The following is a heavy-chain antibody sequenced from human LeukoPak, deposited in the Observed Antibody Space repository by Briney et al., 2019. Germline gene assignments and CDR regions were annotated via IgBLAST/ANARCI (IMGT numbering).Heavy chain of an antibody. CDR2: IIPIFGTA. D-gene: IGHD1-26*01. CDR3: ARGGIITSYAFEI. Sequence: SVKVSCKASGGTFSSYAISWVRQAPGQGLEWMGGIIPIFGTANYAQKFQGRVTITTDESTSTAYMELSSLRSEDTAVYYCARGGIITSYAFEIWGQGTMVTVSS. V-gene: IGHV1-69*05. CDR1: GGTFSSYA. J-gene: IGHJ3*02.